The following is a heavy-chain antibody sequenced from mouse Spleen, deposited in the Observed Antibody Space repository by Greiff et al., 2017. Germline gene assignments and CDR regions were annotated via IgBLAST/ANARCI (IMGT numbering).Heavy chain of an antibody. CDR2: IYYSGTI. CDR1: GISITTGNYR. Sequence: EVKLQESGPRLGKPSQTVFLTCTFPGISITTGNYRWSWIRQFPGNTLEWIGHIYYSGTITYSPSPTSRPTITRDTPKNQFFLEMNSLTAEDTATYYCARDMGSGNYGSGYFDAWGAGTTVTVSS. J-gene: IGHJ1*01. D-gene: IGHD2-1*01. V-gene: IGHV3-5*01. CDR3: ARDMGSGNYGSGYFDA.